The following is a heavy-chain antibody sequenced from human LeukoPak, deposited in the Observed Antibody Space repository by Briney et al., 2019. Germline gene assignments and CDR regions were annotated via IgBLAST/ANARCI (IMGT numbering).Heavy chain of an antibody. CDR3: AHRLRGYYILDY. D-gene: IGHD3-22*01. V-gene: IGHV2-5*01. CDR1: GFSLSTRGGG. J-gene: IGHJ4*02. Sequence: GSGPTLVKPTQTLTLTCTFSGFSLSTRGGGVGWIRQPPGKALEWLSLIYWNDDKRYSPSLKIKLTITKDPSKNQVVLTMTNMDPVDTATYYCAHRLRGYYILDYWGQGTLVTVSS. CDR2: IYWNDDK.